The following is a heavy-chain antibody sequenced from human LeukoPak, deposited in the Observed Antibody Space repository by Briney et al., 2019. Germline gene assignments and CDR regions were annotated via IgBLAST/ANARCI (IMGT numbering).Heavy chain of an antibody. D-gene: IGHD1-1*01. V-gene: IGHV3-74*01. Sequence: GSLRLSCAASGFTFSSYWMHWVRQAPGKGLVWVSRINTDGTSTSYADSVKGRFTISRDNAKNTLYLQMNSLRAEDTAVYYCARVSGWNPFDLWGRGTLVTVSS. J-gene: IGHJ4*02. CDR2: INTDGTST. CDR1: GFTFSSYW. CDR3: ARVSGWNPFDL.